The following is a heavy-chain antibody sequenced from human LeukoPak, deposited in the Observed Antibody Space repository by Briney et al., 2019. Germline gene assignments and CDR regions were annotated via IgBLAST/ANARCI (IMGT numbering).Heavy chain of an antibody. V-gene: IGHV4-34*01. J-gene: IGHJ3*02. CDR2: INNSGSA. D-gene: IGHD3-3*01. Sequence: PSETLSLTCAVYGGSFRGFYWSWICHPPGKGLGCVGEINNSGSANYNPSLKSRVTISVDTSKNQFSLKLSSVTAADTAVYYCARGGLITIFGVVTRIAFDIWGQGTMVTVSS. CDR1: GGSFRGFY. CDR3: ARGGLITIFGVVTRIAFDI.